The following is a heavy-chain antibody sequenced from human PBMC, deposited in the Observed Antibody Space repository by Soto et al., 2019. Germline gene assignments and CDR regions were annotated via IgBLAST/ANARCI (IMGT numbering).Heavy chain of an antibody. J-gene: IGHJ6*02. D-gene: IGHD1-26*01. Sequence: EVQLVESGGGLVQPGGSLRLSCAASGFTISNNYMNWVRQAPGKGLEWVSFIYSGDSTNYADSVKGRFTISRDNSKNRVYLKLNPLGAEDPAVYYWGGGGGATGEYYYHYYTLDVWGQGTTVTVSS. CDR1: GFTISNNY. CDR3: GGGGGATGEYYYHYYTLDV. V-gene: IGHV3-53*01. CDR2: IYSGDST.